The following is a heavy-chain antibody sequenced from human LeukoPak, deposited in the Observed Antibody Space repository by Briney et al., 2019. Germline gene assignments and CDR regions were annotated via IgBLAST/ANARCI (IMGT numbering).Heavy chain of an antibody. CDR2: IYTSGST. J-gene: IGHJ6*02. CDR3: ARDSRYYGMDV. Sequence: SETLSLTCTVFGGSISYYYWTWIRQPAGKGLEWIGRIYTSGSTSYNPSLKSRVTISVDTSKNQFSLKLSSVTAADTAVYYCARDSRYYGMDVWGQGTTVTVSS. CDR1: GGSISYYY. V-gene: IGHV4-4*07.